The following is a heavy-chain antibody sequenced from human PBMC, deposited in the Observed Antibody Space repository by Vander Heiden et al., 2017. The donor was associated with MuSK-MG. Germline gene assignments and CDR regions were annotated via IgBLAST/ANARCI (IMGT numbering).Heavy chain of an antibody. J-gene: IGHJ3*02. D-gene: IGHD3-16*02. Sequence: QVQLVESGGGVVQPGRSLRLSCAASGFTFSSYGMHWVRQAPGKGLEWVAVISYDGSNKYYADSVKGRVTISRDNSKNTLYLQMNSLRAEETAVYYCAKAYDYIWGSYRDDAFDIWGQGTMVTVYS. CDR3: AKAYDYIWGSYRDDAFDI. CDR2: ISYDGSNK. CDR1: GFTFSSYG. V-gene: IGHV3-30*18.